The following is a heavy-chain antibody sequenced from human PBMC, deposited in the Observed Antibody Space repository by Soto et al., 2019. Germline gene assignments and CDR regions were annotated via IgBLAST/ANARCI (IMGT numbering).Heavy chain of an antibody. D-gene: IGHD6-19*01. Sequence: TMSLTCTISGYSVAINSAAWHWIRQSPSRGLEWLGRTYYRSKWYNDYAVSVKSRITINPDTSKNQFSLQLNSVTPEDTAVYYCARGSYSSGPYYFDYWGQGTLVTVSS. J-gene: IGHJ4*02. V-gene: IGHV6-1*01. CDR2: TYYRSKWYN. CDR3: ARGSYSSGPYYFDY. CDR1: GYSVAINSAA.